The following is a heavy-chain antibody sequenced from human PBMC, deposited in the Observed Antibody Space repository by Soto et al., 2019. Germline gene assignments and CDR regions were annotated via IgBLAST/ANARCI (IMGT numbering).Heavy chain of an antibody. CDR3: AKDAPVKQQQEFDY. V-gene: IGHV3-30-3*01. J-gene: IGHJ4*02. Sequence: GGSLRLSCAASGFTFSSYAMHWVRQAPGKGLEWVAVISYDGSNKYYADSVKGRFTISRDNSKNTLYLQMNSLRAEDTAVYYCAKDAPVKQQQEFDYWGQGTLVTVSS. CDR2: ISYDGSNK. D-gene: IGHD6-13*01. CDR1: GFTFSSYA.